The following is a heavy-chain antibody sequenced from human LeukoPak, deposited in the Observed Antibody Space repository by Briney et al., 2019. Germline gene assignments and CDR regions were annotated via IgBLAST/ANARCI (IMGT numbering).Heavy chain of an antibody. CDR2: ISSSGSTI. J-gene: IGHJ4*02. V-gene: IGHV3-48*03. D-gene: IGHD5-18*01. Sequence: PGGSLRLSCAASGFTFSSYEMNWVRQAPGKGLEWVSYISSSGSTIYYADSVKGRFTISRDNAKNSLYLQMNSLRAEDMALYYCAKESGDGYYYFDYWGQGTLVTVSS. CDR1: GFTFSSYE. CDR3: AKESGDGYYYFDY.